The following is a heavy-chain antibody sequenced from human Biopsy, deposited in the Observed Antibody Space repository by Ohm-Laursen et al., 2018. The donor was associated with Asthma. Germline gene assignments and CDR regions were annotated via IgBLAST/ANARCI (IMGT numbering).Heavy chain of an antibody. J-gene: IGHJ2*01. D-gene: IGHD3-16*01. CDR1: GYPFTDYY. Sequence: GSSVKVSCKASGYPFTDYYVHWVRQAPGQGLEWMGRIDPNSGGTNYAQKFLGRVTMTRDTSVNTAFMVLSRLRSDDTAVYYCARIKIRIGAGTDRYFDFWGRGTLVTVSS. CDR3: ARIKIRIGAGTDRYFDF. V-gene: IGHV1-2*06. CDR2: IDPNSGGT.